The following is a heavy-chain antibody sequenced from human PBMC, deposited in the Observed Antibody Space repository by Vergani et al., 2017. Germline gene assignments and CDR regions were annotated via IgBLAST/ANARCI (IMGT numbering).Heavy chain of an antibody. D-gene: IGHD3-9*01. CDR1: GDTVNSYS. J-gene: IGHJ6*02. V-gene: IGHV1-69*02. Sequence: QVQLIQSGAEVRKPGSSVKVSCKASGDTVNSYSITWVRQAPGQGLEWMGRIIPLLNVTTYAQRFQGRVSMTADESTSTVYMHLRTLKSEDTAVYFCAILPSLQSDWSLWDVWGQGAPVTVSS. CDR3: AILPSLQSDWSLWDV. CDR2: IIPLLNVT.